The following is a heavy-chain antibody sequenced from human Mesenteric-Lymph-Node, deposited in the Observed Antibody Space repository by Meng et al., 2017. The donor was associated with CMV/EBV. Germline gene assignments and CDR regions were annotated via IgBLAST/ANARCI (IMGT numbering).Heavy chain of an antibody. Sequence: GESLKISCAASGFTFNNYCMNWVRQAPGKGLEWVSSITGRSRYIYYADSVKGRFTISRDNAKNSLYLQINSLRAEDMAVYYCARDGSEEGAATWGYFDSWGQGTLVTVSS. D-gene: IGHD2-15*01. CDR1: GFTFNNYC. CDR3: ARDGSEEGAATWGYFDS. J-gene: IGHJ4*02. V-gene: IGHV3-21*01. CDR2: ITGRSRYI.